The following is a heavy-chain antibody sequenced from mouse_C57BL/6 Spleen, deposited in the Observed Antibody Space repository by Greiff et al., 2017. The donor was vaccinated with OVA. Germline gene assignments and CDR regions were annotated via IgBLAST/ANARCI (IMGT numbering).Heavy chain of an antibody. J-gene: IGHJ3*01. CDR3: ARGYYGRSFAY. V-gene: IGHV1-59*01. D-gene: IGHD1-1*01. CDR1: GYTFTSYW. Sequence: QVQLQQPGAELVRPGTSVKLSCKASGYTFTSYWMHWVKQRPGQGLAWIGVIDPSDSYTNYNQKFKGKATLTVDTSSSTAYMQLSSLTSEDSAVYYCARGYYGRSFAYWGQGTLVTVSA. CDR2: IDPSDSYT.